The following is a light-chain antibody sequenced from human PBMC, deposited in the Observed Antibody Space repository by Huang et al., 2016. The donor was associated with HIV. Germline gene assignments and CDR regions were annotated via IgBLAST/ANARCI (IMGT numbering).Light chain of an antibody. J-gene: IGKJ1*01. CDR1: QGITNS. CDR2: AAS. Sequence: DIQMTQSPSSLSASVGDRVTITCRASQGITNSLAWYQQKPGKAPKLLLYAASRLESGVPSRFSGTGSGTDYTLTISSLRPEDFATYYCQQYYNIPRTFGQGTKVEVK. V-gene: IGKV1-NL1*01. CDR3: QQYYNIPRT.